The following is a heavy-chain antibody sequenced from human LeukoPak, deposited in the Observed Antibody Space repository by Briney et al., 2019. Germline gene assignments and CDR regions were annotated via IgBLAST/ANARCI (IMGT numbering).Heavy chain of an antibody. CDR3: ARVFDSGSQAYFYYMDV. Sequence: SETLSLTCTVSGGSISSSSYYWGWIRQPPGKGLEWIGSIYYSGSPYYNPSLKSRVTMSVDTSKNQFSLKVSSVTAADTAVYYCARVFDSGSQAYFYYMDVWGKGTTVTIFS. CDR1: GGSISSSSYY. D-gene: IGHD3-10*01. CDR2: IYYSGSP. V-gene: IGHV4-39*07. J-gene: IGHJ6*03.